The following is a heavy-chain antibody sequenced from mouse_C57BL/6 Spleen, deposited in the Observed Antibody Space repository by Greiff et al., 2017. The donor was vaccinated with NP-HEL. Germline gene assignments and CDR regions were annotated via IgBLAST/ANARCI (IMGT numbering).Heavy chain of an antibody. CDR1: GYSFTSYY. D-gene: IGHD1-1*01. CDR2: IYPGSGDT. CDR3: ARKEHYGCYFDY. V-gene: IGHV1-66*01. J-gene: IGHJ2*01. Sequence: VQLQQSGPELVKPGASVKISCKASGYSFTSYYIHWVKQRPGQGLEWIGRIYPGSGDTKYNEKFKGKATLTADTSSSTAYMQLSSLTSEDSAVYYCARKEHYGCYFDYWGQGTTLTVSS.